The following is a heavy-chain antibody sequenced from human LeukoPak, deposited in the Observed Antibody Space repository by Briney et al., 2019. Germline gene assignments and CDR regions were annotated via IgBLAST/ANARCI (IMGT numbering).Heavy chain of an antibody. CDR1: GGSFSTYY. V-gene: IGHV4-34*01. Sequence: SETLSLTCAVYGGSFSTYYWSWIRQPPGKGLEWIEEINHSGSTNYNPSLKSRVTMSVDTSKNQLSLKLSSVTAADTAVYYCANYLGANAFDIWGQGTMVTVSS. D-gene: IGHD3-16*01. CDR2: INHSGST. J-gene: IGHJ3*02. CDR3: ANYLGANAFDI.